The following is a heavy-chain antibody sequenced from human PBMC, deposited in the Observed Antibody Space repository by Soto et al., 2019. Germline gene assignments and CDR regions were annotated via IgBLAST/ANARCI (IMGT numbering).Heavy chain of an antibody. J-gene: IGHJ4*02. CDR3: TRDLLFISPSTVTTDAY. V-gene: IGHV1-18*04. D-gene: IGHD4-17*01. CDR1: GYTFTSFG. CDR2: ISPETGKT. Sequence: VQLVQSGAELKKPGASVRVSCKASGYTFTSFGVSWVRQAPGQGPEWMGWISPETGKTAYSYKFQDRVSMTADASTTTFYLDLGSLRSDDTAVYYCTRDLLFISPSTVTTDAYWGQGTLVTVSS.